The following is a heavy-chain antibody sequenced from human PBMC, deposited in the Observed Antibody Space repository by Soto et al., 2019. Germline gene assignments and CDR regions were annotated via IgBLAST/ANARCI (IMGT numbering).Heavy chain of an antibody. CDR3: ARVTDYYDSGTYPVGYFDY. J-gene: IGHJ4*02. CDR2: INPSGDGT. CDR1: GYTFNNYY. V-gene: IGHV1-46*02. Sequence: GASVKVSCKASGYTFNNYYMHWVRQAPGQGLEWLGIINPSGDGTSYAQNFQGRVTLTRDTSTSTVYMEMHSLTSEDTAVYYCARVTDYYDSGTYPVGYFDYWGLGTQVTVYS. D-gene: IGHD3-10*01.